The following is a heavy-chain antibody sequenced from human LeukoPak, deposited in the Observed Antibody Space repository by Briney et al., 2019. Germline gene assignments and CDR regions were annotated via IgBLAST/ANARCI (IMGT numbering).Heavy chain of an antibody. CDR3: ARAPPWAYYYGSGSYALGY. Sequence: GASVKVSCKASGYTFTSYGISWVRQAPGQGPEWMGWISAYNGNTNYAQKLQGRVTMTTDTSTSTAYMELRSLRSDDTAVYYCARAPPWAYYYGSGSYALGYWGQGTLVTVSS. D-gene: IGHD3-10*01. CDR1: GYTFTSYG. CDR2: ISAYNGNT. J-gene: IGHJ4*02. V-gene: IGHV1-18*01.